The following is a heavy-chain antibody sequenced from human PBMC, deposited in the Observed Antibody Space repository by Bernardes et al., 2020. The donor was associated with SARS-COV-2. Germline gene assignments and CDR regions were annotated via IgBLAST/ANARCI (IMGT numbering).Heavy chain of an antibody. CDR2: INEGGTA. J-gene: IGHJ5*02. Sequence: SETLSLTCAVFGESLSGHHWSWIRQPPGKGLEWIGEINEGGTANYNPSLKSRVTISVDTSKKQFSLKIISVTAADTAVYYCARDELGVVMNPGGSEYTWFDPWGQGTLVTVSS. CDR1: GESLSGHH. D-gene: IGHD3-3*01. CDR3: ARDELGVVMNPGGSEYTWFDP. V-gene: IGHV4-34*01.